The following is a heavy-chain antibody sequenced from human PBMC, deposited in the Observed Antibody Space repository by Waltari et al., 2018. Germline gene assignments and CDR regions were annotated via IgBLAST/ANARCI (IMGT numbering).Heavy chain of an antibody. CDR3: ASLAVAGTFDY. Sequence: QVQLQESGPGLVKPSETLSLTCAVSGYSISSGYYWGGIRQPPGKGLEWIGSIYHSGSTYYNPSLKSRVTISVDTSKNQFSLKLSSVTAADTAVYYCASLAVAGTFDYWGQGTLVTVSS. CDR2: IYHSGST. D-gene: IGHD6-19*01. CDR1: GYSISSGYY. V-gene: IGHV4-38-2*01. J-gene: IGHJ4*02.